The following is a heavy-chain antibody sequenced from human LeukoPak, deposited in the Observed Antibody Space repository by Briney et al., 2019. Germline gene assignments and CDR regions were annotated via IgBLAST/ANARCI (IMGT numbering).Heavy chain of an antibody. CDR1: GGSISSSSYY. V-gene: IGHV4-39*07. CDR2: IYYSGST. J-gene: IGHJ4*02. D-gene: IGHD2-21*01. Sequence: SETLSLACTVSGGSISSSSYYWGWIRQPPGKGLEWIGSIYYSGSTYYNPSLKSRVTISVDTSKNQFSLKLSSVTAADTAVYYCAREAARGGDTGYWGQGTLVTVSS. CDR3: AREAARGGDTGY.